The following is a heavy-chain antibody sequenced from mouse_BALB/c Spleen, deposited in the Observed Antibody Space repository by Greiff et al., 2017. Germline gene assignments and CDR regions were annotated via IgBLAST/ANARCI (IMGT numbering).Heavy chain of an antibody. D-gene: IGHD4-1*01. V-gene: IGHV5-17*02. CDR3: ARSGLGRYFDY. CDR2: ISSGSSTI. CDR1: GFTFSSFG. J-gene: IGHJ2*01. Sequence: EVQLVESGGGLVQPGGSRKLSCAASGFTFSSFGMHWVRQAPEKGLEWVAYISSGSSTIYYADTVKGRFTISRDNPKNTLFLQMTSLRSEDTAMYYCARSGLGRYFDYWGQGTTLTVSS.